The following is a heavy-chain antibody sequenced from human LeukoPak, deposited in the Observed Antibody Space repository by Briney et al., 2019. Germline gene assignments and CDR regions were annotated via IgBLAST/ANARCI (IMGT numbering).Heavy chain of an antibody. CDR1: GYTFTGYY. V-gene: IGHV1-2*02. CDR3: ARVHYDSSGYLGDYFDY. CDR2: INPNSGGT. D-gene: IGHD3-22*01. J-gene: IGHJ4*02. Sequence: ASVKVSCTASGYTFTGYYMHWVRQAPGQGLEWMGWINPNSGGTNYVQKFQGRVTMTRDTSISTAYMELSRLRSDDTAVYYCARVHYDSSGYLGDYFDYWGQGTLVTVSS.